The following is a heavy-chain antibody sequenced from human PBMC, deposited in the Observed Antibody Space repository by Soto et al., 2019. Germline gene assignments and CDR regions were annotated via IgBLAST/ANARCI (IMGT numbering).Heavy chain of an antibody. D-gene: IGHD3-22*01. CDR3: AIYYYDSSGYWDFLDY. J-gene: IGHJ4*02. CDR1: GYTFTSYG. Sequence: QVQLVQSGAEVKKPGASVKVSCKASGYTFTSYGISWVRQAPGQGLEWMGWISAYNGNTNYAQKLQGRVTMTTDTXTXXAYMELGSLRSDDTAVYYCAIYYYDSSGYWDFLDYWGQGTLVTVSS. V-gene: IGHV1-18*01. CDR2: ISAYNGNT.